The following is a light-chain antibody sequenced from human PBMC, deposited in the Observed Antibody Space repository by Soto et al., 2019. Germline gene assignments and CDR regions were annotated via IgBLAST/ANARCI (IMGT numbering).Light chain of an antibody. CDR2: DTS. J-gene: IGKJ1*01. V-gene: IGKV3-20*01. CDR1: QSVSSSH. Sequence: EVELTQSPGTLSLSPGERATLSCRASQSVSSSHLAWYQQKRGQAPRLLIYDTSTRATGIPDRFSGSGSGTDFTLTISRLEPEDFAVYYCQHYGSSRTFGQGTKVDIK. CDR3: QHYGSSRT.